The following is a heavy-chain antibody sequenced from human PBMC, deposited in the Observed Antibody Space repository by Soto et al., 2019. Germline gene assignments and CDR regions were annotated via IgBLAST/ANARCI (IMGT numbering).Heavy chain of an antibody. Sequence: QVQLQESGPGLAKPSETLSLTCTVSGGSISTYYWSWIRQPPGKGLEWIGYIYYSGSTNYNPSLKSQITISVDTSKNQFSLKLSAVTAADTAVYYCARGGWRHIDYWGQGTLVTVSS. V-gene: IGHV4-59*08. D-gene: IGHD2-15*01. CDR2: IYYSGST. J-gene: IGHJ4*02. CDR3: ARGGWRHIDY. CDR1: GGSISTYY.